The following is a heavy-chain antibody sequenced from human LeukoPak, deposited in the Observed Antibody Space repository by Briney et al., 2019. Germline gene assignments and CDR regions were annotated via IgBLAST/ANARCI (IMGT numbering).Heavy chain of an antibody. V-gene: IGHV4-59*01. Sequence: PSETLSLTCTVSGGSISSYYWSWIRQPPGKGLEWIGYIYYSGSTNYNPSLKSRVTTSVDTSKNQFSLKLSSVTAADTAVYYCARLPLYGDYGDYWGQGTLVTVSS. CDR3: ARLPLYGDYGDY. CDR1: GGSISSYY. D-gene: IGHD4-17*01. CDR2: IYYSGST. J-gene: IGHJ4*02.